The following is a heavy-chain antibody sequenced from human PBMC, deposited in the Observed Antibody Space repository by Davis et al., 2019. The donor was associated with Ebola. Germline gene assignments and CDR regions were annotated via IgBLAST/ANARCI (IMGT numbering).Heavy chain of an antibody. Sequence: SETLSLTCTVSGGSISSGGYYWSWIRQPPGKGLEWIGYIYYSGSTNYNPSLKSRVTISVDTSKNQFSLKLSSVTAADTAVYYCARRRFLEWPEINWGQGTLVTVSS. CDR2: IYYSGST. CDR1: GGSISSGGYY. D-gene: IGHD3-3*01. CDR3: ARRRFLEWPEIN. J-gene: IGHJ4*02. V-gene: IGHV4-61*08.